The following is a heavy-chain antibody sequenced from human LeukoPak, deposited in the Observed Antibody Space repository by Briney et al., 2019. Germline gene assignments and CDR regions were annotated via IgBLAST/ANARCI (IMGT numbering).Heavy chain of an antibody. CDR1: GFTFSSYA. CDR3: ARDISTRAGYCSSTSCYGLFDY. Sequence: QAGGSLRLSCAASGFTFSSYAMHWVRQAPGNGLEWVAVISYDGSNKYYADSVKGRFTISRDNSKNTLYLQMNSLRAEDTAVYYCARDISTRAGYCSSTSCYGLFDYWGQGTLVTVSS. V-gene: IGHV3-30*04. J-gene: IGHJ4*02. CDR2: ISYDGSNK. D-gene: IGHD2-2*01.